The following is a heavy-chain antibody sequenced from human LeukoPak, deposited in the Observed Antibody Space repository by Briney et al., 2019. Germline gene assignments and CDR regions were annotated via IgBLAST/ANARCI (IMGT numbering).Heavy chain of an antibody. V-gene: IGHV3-11*04. J-gene: IGHJ6*03. D-gene: IGHD1-1*01. CDR2: ISRSGSTK. CDR3: ARGGSPVHYYYMDV. Sequence: GGSLRLSCAASGFTFSDYNMRWIRQAPGKGLEWVSSISRSGSTKYYADSVKGRFTISRDNAKNSLFLQMNSLRAEDTAVYHCARGGSPVHYYYMDVWGKGTTVTISS. CDR1: GFTFSDYN.